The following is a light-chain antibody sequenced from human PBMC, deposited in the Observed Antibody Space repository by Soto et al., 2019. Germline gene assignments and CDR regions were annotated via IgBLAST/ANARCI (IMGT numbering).Light chain of an antibody. CDR2: DDR. CDR1: NIGDRS. V-gene: IGLV3-21*02. J-gene: IGLJ3*02. Sequence: SYELTQPPSVSVAPGQTARITCGGNNIGDRSVHWYQQKPGQAPVVVVYDDRDRPSGIPERFSGSNSGNTATLTITRAEAGDEADYYCQVWYNISDHWVFGGGTKLTVL. CDR3: QVWYNISDHWV.